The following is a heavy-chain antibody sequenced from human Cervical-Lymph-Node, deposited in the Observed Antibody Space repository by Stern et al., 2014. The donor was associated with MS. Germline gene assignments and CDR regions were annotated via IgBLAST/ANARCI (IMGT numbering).Heavy chain of an antibody. V-gene: IGHV1-3*01. CDR3: ARSYSSGWYPPDY. CDR1: GYTFTSYA. Sequence: QVQLVQSGAEVKKPGASVKVSCKAYGYTFTSYAMHWVRQAPGQRLEWMGWINAGNGNTKYSQKFQGRVTITRDTSASTAYMELSSLRSEDTAVYYCARSYSSGWYPPDYWGQGTLVTVYS. D-gene: IGHD6-19*01. CDR2: INAGNGNT. J-gene: IGHJ4*02.